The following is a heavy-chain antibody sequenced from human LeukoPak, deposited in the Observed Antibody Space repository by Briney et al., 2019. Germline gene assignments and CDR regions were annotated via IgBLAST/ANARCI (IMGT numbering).Heavy chain of an antibody. V-gene: IGHV3-20*01. Sequence: GGSLRLSCAASGFTFDDYGMSWVRQAPGEGLEWVSGINWNGGSTGYADSVKGRFTISRDNAKNSLYLQMNSLRAEDTALYHCARGAIAAAGPNYYYYYMDVWGKGTTVTVSS. J-gene: IGHJ6*03. D-gene: IGHD6-13*01. CDR2: INWNGGST. CDR1: GFTFDDYG. CDR3: ARGAIAAAGPNYYYYYMDV.